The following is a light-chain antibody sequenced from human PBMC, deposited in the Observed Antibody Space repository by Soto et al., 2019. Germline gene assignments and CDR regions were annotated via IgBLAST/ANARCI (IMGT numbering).Light chain of an antibody. J-gene: IGKJ2*01. V-gene: IGKV1-5*03. CDR3: QQYNSHYT. Sequence: DLQMTQSPSTLSASVGDRVTITCRASQSVSGWLAWYQQKPGKAPKLLIYRVSDLETGVPSRFSGRGSGTEFTLTISSLQPEDFATYYCQQYNSHYTFGQGTKVEI. CDR2: RVS. CDR1: QSVSGW.